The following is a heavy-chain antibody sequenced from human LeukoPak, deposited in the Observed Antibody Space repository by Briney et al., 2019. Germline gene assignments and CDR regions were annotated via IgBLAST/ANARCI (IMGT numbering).Heavy chain of an antibody. V-gene: IGHV3-53*01. CDR1: GFTVSSNY. CDR3: ARALAYCGGDCSSYFDY. Sequence: GGSLRLSCAASGFTVSSNYMSWVRQAPGKGLEWVSVIYSGGSTYYADSVKGRFTISRDNSKNPLYLQMNSLRAEDTAVYYCARALAYCGGDCSSYFDYWGQGTLVTVSS. CDR2: IYSGGST. D-gene: IGHD2-21*02. J-gene: IGHJ4*02.